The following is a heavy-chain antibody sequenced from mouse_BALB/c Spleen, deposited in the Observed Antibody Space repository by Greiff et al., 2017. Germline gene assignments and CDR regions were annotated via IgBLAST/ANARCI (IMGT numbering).Heavy chain of an antibody. V-gene: IGHV1-15*01. D-gene: IGHD1-2*01. Sequence: QVHVKQSGAELVRPGASVTLSCKASGYTFTDYEMHWVKQTPVHGLEWIGAIDPETGGTAYNQKFKGKATLTADKSSSTAYMELRSLTSEDSAVYYCTRSDYGPAYWGQGTLVTVSA. CDR1: GYTFTDYE. CDR2: IDPETGGT. CDR3: TRSDYGPAY. J-gene: IGHJ3*01.